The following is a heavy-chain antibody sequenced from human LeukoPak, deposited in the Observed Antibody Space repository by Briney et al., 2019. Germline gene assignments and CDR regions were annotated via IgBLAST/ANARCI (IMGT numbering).Heavy chain of an antibody. CDR2: INPSDSDT. V-gene: IGHV5-51*01. CDR1: GYFFTSYW. CDR3: AKGYSRVDY. Sequence: GASLQISFQASGYFFTSYWIGWVRQVPGKGLEGVGIINPSDSDTRYSPSFQGQVTISADKSISTVYLQWSSLKASDTAKYYCAKGYSRVDYWGQGTLVTVSS. J-gene: IGHJ4*02. D-gene: IGHD5-12*01.